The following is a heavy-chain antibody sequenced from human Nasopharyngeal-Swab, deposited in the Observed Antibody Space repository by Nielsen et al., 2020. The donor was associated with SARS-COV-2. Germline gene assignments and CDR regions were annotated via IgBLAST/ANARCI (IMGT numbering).Heavy chain of an antibody. CDR3: ARGRYYGDYDY. V-gene: IGHV4-34*01. CDR2: INHIGST. Sequence: GSLRLSCAVYGGSFTTYSWIWIRQPPGKGLEWIGEINHIGSTNYNTYNPSLNSRVTISLATSKNQFSLTLTSVTAADTAIYFWARGRYYGDYDYWGREPWSPSLQ. J-gene: IGHJ4*02. CDR1: GGSFTTYS. D-gene: IGHD4-17*01.